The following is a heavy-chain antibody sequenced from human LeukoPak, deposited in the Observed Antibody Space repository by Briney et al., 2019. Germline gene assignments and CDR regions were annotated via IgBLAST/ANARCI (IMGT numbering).Heavy chain of an antibody. CDR2: INHSGST. J-gene: IGHJ4*02. D-gene: IGHD3-22*01. Sequence: SETLSLTCAVYGGSFSGYYWSWIRQPPGKGLEWIGEINHSGSTNYNPSLKSRVTISVDTSKNQFSLKLSSVTAADTAVYYCARADSSGYHWIPYWGQGTLVTVSS. CDR3: ARADSSGYHWIPY. CDR1: GGSFSGYY. V-gene: IGHV4-34*01.